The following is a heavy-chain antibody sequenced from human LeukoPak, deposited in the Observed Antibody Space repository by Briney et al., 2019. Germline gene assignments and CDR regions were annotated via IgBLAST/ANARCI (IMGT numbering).Heavy chain of an antibody. Sequence: PGGSLRLSCAASGFTFTYYALHWVRQAPGKGLEWLSVISYDGTTQYYADSVKGRFIISRDNSKDTLFLQMNSLTSDDTAVYYCARDYGDGSSSLDAFDIWGQGTMVTVSS. D-gene: IGHD6-13*01. CDR2: ISYDGTTQ. CDR3: ARDYGDGSSSLDAFDI. J-gene: IGHJ3*02. CDR1: GFTFTYYA. V-gene: IGHV3-30-3*01.